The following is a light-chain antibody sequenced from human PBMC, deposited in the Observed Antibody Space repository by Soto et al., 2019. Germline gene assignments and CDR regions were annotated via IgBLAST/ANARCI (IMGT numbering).Light chain of an antibody. Sequence: QLVLTQPPSVSGAPGQRVTISCTGSSSNIGAGYDVHWYQQLPGTAPKLLIYGNSNRPSGVPDRFSGSKSGTSASLAITGLQAEDEADYYCQSYDNSLSGLYVFGPGTKLTVL. J-gene: IGLJ1*01. CDR2: GNS. CDR3: QSYDNSLSGLYV. CDR1: SSNIGAGYD. V-gene: IGLV1-40*01.